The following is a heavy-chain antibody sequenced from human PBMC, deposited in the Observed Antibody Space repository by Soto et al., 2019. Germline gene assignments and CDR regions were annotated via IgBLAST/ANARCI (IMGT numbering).Heavy chain of an antibody. Sequence: SDTLSLTCTVSGFSISSGGYYWSWIRQHPGKCLEWIGYIYYSGSTYYNPSLKSRVTISVDTSKNQFSLKLSSVTAADTAVYYCARGSYDSSGYHDAFDIWGQGTMVTVSS. CDR2: IYYSGST. D-gene: IGHD3-22*01. CDR1: GFSISSGGYY. CDR3: ARGSYDSSGYHDAFDI. V-gene: IGHV4-31*03. J-gene: IGHJ3*02.